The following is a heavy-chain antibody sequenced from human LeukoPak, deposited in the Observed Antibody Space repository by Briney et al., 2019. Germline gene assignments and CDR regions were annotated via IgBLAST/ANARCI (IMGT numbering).Heavy chain of an antibody. Sequence: ASVKVSCKASGYTFSGYYLFWVRQAPGQGLEYMGWINPNSGGTNYAQKFQGRVTMTRDTSISTAYMELSRLRPDDTAVYYCARDYDYWGQGTLVTVSS. J-gene: IGHJ4*02. CDR3: ARDYDY. CDR1: GYTFSGYY. CDR2: INPNSGGT. V-gene: IGHV1-2*02.